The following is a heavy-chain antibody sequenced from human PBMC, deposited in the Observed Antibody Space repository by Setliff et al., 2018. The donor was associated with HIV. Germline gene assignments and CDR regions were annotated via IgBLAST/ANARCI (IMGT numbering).Heavy chain of an antibody. CDR3: TRGRSIIGALVY. CDR1: GGTFSSYG. Sequence: SVKVSCKASGGTFSSYGISWVRQAPGQGLEWMGGIIPIVDIANYAQKFQGRVTITADKSTSTAYMELSSLRSEDTAVYYCTRGRSIIGALVYWGQGTLVTVSS. V-gene: IGHV1-69*10. CDR2: IIPIVDIA. J-gene: IGHJ4*02. D-gene: IGHD2-21*01.